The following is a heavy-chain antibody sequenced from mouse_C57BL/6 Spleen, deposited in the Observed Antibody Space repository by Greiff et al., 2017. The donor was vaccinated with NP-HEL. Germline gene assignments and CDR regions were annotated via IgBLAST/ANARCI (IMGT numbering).Heavy chain of an antibody. D-gene: IGHD3-2*02. Sequence: QVQLQQSGPELVKPGASVKISCKASGYAFSSSWMNWVKQRPGKGLEWIGRIYPGDGDTNYNGKFKGKATLTADKSSSTAYMQLSSLTSEDSAVYFCVTSDSSGYEDYAMDYWGQGTSVTVSS. CDR1: GYAFSSSW. CDR3: VTSDSSGYEDYAMDY. CDR2: IYPGDGDT. J-gene: IGHJ4*01. V-gene: IGHV1-82*01.